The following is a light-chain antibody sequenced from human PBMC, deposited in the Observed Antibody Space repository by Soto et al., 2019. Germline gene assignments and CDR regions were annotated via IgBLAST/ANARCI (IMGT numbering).Light chain of an antibody. J-gene: IGLJ2*01. CDR1: SSNIGAGYD. CDR3: QSYDTSLSGVI. Sequence: QSVLTQTPSVSGAPGQKITMSCTGSSSNIGAGYDVHWYQQVPGAAPRLLIYADNNRPSGVPDRFSASKSGTSASLAITGLQIEDEANYYCQSYDTSLSGVIFGAGTK. CDR2: ADN. V-gene: IGLV1-40*01.